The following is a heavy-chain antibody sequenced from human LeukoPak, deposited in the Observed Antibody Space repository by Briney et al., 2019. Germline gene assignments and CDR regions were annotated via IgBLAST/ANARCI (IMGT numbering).Heavy chain of an antibody. J-gene: IGHJ4*02. CDR3: AKDKFGLAERALWFGELSYYFDY. D-gene: IGHD3-10*01. Sequence: GGSLRLSCVASGFTFSSHGMHWVRQAPGKGLEWVSTISGSGGSTYYADSVKGRFTISRDNSKNTLYLQMNSLRAEDTAVYYCAKDKFGLAERALWFGELSYYFDYWGQGTLVTVSS. CDR1: GFTFSSHG. V-gene: IGHV3-NL1*01. CDR2: ISGSGGST.